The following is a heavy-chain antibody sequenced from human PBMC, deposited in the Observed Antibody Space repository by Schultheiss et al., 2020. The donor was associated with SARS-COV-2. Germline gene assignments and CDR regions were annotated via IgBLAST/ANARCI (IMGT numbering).Heavy chain of an antibody. V-gene: IGHV3-30*03. CDR3: ARDSGVTPFDY. J-gene: IGHJ4*02. CDR1: GFTFNNYG. CDR2: ISYEGSKK. Sequence: GGSLRLSCVVSGFTFNNYGMHWVRQAPGKGLEWVAAISYEGSKKYYADSVQGRFTISRDWSKGTLYLQMNSLRTEDTAVYYCARDSGVTPFDYWGQGTLVTVSS. D-gene: IGHD3-10*01.